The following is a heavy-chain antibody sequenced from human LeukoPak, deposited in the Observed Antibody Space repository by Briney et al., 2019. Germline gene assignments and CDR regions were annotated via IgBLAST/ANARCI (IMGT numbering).Heavy chain of an antibody. CDR2: ISGGSTST. D-gene: IGHD3-10*01. J-gene: IGHJ4*02. CDR3: AKEVWFVNSYCFDY. V-gene: IGHV3-23*01. CDR1: GFTFSDHA. Sequence: GGSLRLSCVASGFTFSDHAVSWLRQAPGRGLEWVSAISGGSTSTYYADSVKGRFTISRDNSKNTLYLQMHSLRPEDTAVYYCAKEVWFVNSYCFDYWGLGTLVTVSS.